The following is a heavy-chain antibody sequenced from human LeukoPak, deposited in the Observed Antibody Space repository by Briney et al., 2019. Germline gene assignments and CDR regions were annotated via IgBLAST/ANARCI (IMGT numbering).Heavy chain of an antibody. J-gene: IGHJ4*02. V-gene: IGHV4-39*07. D-gene: IGHD3-22*01. CDR3: ARSPDYYYDSSGYLKGFYFDY. Sequence: SETLSLTCTVSGGSISSSSYYWGWIRQPPGKGLEWIGSIYYSGSTYYNPSLKSRVTISVDTSKNQFSLKLSSLTAADTAVYYCARSPDYYYDSSGYLKGFYFDYWGQGTLVTVSS. CDR1: GGSISSSSYY. CDR2: IYYSGST.